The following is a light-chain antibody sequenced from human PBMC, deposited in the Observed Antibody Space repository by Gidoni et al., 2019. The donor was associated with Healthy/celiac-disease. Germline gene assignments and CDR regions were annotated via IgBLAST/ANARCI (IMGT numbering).Light chain of an antibody. CDR1: QGISSY. CDR3: QQLNSYPRIT. CDR2: AAS. J-gene: IGKJ5*01. V-gene: IGKV1-9*01. Sequence: DIQLTQSPSFLSASVGDRVTITCRASQGISSYLAWYQQKPEKAPKLLIYAASTLQSGVPSRFSCSGSGTEFTLTISSLQPEDFATYYCQQLNSYPRITFXQXTRLEIK.